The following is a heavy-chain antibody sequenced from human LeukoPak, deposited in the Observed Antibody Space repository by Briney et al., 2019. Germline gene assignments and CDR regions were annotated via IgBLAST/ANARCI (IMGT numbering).Heavy chain of an antibody. CDR1: GGSFSGYY. D-gene: IGHD2-2*01. CDR3: ARGYSSSTSCYSHWFDP. Sequence: SETLSLSCAVYGGSFSGYYWSWIRQPPGKGLEWIGESNHSGSTNYNPSLKSRVTISVDTSKNQFSLKLSSVTAADTAVYYCARGYSSSTSCYSHWFDPWGQGTLVTVSS. V-gene: IGHV4-34*01. J-gene: IGHJ5*02. CDR2: SNHSGST.